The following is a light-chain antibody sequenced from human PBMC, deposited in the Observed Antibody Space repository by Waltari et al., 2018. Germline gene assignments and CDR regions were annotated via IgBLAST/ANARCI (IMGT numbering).Light chain of an antibody. CDR1: SSNIGAGYD. V-gene: IGLV1-40*01. J-gene: IGLJ2*01. Sequence: QSVLTQPPSVSGAPGQRVTISCTGSSSNIGAGYDVHWYQQLPGTAPKLLSYGNSNRPSGVPDRFSGSKYGTSASLAITGLQAEDEADYYCQSYDSSLSGSVFGGGTKLTVL. CDR2: GNS. CDR3: QSYDSSLSGSV.